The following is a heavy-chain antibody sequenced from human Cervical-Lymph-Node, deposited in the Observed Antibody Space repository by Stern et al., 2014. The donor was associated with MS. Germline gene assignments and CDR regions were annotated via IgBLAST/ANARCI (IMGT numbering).Heavy chain of an antibody. CDR1: GFTFSFYA. V-gene: IGHV3-30-3*01. CDR3: ARSPRDINGTRNPMFDY. D-gene: IGHD1-20*01. CDR2: ISYDGNNK. J-gene: IGHJ4*02. Sequence: VQLVESGGGVVQPGRSLRLSCAASGFTFSFYAMPWVRQAPGKGLEWVAAISYDGNNKYYADSMQGRFTISRDNSKNTLYLQMNSLRAEDTAVYYCARSPRDINGTRNPMFDYWGQGSLVIVSS.